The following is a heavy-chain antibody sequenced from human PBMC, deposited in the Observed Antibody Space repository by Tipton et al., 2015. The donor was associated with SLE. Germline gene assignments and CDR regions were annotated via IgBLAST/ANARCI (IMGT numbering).Heavy chain of an antibody. V-gene: IGHV4-34*01. CDR1: GESFLGYF. D-gene: IGHD1-1*01. Sequence: TLSLTCGVYGESFLGYFWTWIRQPPGKGLEWIGSMYYSGSTHYNPSLKSRVTISVDTSKNQFSLKLSSVTAADTAVYYCARGLEGHWYFDLWGRGTLVTVSS. CDR3: ARGLEGHWYFDL. CDR2: MYYSGST. J-gene: IGHJ2*01.